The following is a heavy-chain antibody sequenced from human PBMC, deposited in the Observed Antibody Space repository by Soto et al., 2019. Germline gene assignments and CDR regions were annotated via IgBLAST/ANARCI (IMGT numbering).Heavy chain of an antibody. CDR1: GFTFDEYA. V-gene: IGHV3-9*01. Sequence: DVQLVESGGGLVQPGRSLRVSCAASGFTFDEYAMHWVRRVPGKGLEWVSGISWNGNIIGYAGSVKGRFTISRDNAKNSLYLQMNSLRPEDTALYFCAKGGPDAFCGGGRCYFDSWGQGTLVTVSS. CDR3: AKGGPDAFCGGGRCYFDS. J-gene: IGHJ4*02. CDR2: ISWNGNII. D-gene: IGHD2-15*01.